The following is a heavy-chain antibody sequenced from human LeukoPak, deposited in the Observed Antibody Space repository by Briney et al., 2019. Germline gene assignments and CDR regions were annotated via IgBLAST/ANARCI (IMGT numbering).Heavy chain of an antibody. J-gene: IGHJ3*02. Sequence: GASVKVSCKASGYTFTSYDINWVRQGTGQGREWMGWMNPNSGNTGYAQKFQGRVTITRNTSISTAYMELSSLRSEDTAVYYCAVGGVPAAHDAFDIWGQGTMVTVSS. V-gene: IGHV1-8*03. CDR3: AVGGVPAAHDAFDI. CDR1: GYTFTSYD. CDR2: MNPNSGNT. D-gene: IGHD2-2*01.